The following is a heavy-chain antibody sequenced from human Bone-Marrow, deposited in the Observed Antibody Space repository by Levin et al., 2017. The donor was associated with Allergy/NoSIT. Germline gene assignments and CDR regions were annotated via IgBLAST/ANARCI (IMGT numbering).Heavy chain of an antibody. Sequence: ESGPTLVKPTETLTLTCTISGFSIANDRMGVAWIRQAPGKALEWLAHIFSDDEKLYSTSLKSRLTISEDTSRRQVVLTMTNMDPVDTATYYCARQNILATTRRGDHDAFDFWGQGTMVTVSS. V-gene: IGHV2-26*03. J-gene: IGHJ3*01. CDR2: IFSDDEK. CDR3: ARQNILATTRRGDHDAFDF. D-gene: IGHD1-7*01. CDR1: GFSIANDRMG.